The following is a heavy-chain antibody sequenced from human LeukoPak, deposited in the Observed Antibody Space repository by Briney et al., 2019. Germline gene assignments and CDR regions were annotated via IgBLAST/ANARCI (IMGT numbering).Heavy chain of an antibody. V-gene: IGHV4-34*01. Sequence: SETLSLTCAVYGGSFSNYYWSWIRQPPGKGLEWIGEINDSGRINYNPSLMSRVTVSVDTSKNQFSLRLTSVTATDTAVYYCARRWNYGRNYYIDVWGNGATVSVPS. J-gene: IGHJ6*03. CDR1: GGSFSNYY. CDR3: ARRWNYGRNYYIDV. CDR2: INDSGRI. D-gene: IGHD1-7*01.